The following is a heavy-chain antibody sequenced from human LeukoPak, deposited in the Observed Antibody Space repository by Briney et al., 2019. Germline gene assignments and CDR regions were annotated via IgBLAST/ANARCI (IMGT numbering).Heavy chain of an antibody. CDR3: ARGDYDFWSGYYTLGYFQH. V-gene: IGHV1-69*13. Sequence: SVKVSCKASGDTFSSYAISWVRQAPGQGLEWMGGIIPIFGTANYAQKFQGRVTITADESTSTAYMELSSLRSEDTAVYYCARGDYDFWSGYYTLGYFQHWGQGTPVTVSS. CDR1: GDTFSSYA. J-gene: IGHJ1*01. CDR2: IIPIFGTA. D-gene: IGHD3-3*01.